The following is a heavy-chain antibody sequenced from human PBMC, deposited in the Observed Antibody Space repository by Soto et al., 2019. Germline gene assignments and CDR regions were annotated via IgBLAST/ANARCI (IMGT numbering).Heavy chain of an antibody. J-gene: IGHJ5*02. Sequence: QVHLQESGPGLVKPSQTLSLTCSVSGGAINSGAYYWGWIRQHTGKGLEWIGYISYTGRTYSNPSLQSRVSISLDMSERQFSLKLTSVTAAETAVYFCARVSATGTRWIDPWGQGTLVTVSP. CDR1: GGAINSGAYY. CDR2: ISYTGRT. D-gene: IGHD6-13*01. CDR3: ARVSATGTRWIDP. V-gene: IGHV4-31*03.